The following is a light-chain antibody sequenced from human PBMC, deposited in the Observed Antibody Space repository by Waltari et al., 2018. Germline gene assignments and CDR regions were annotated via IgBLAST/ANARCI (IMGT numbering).Light chain of an antibody. J-gene: IGLJ2*01. CDR2: EGS. CDR3: CSYGGRTTI. V-gene: IGLV2-23*01. CDR1: SNNFGNYYL. Sequence: QSALTQPASVSGSPGQSITIPCTGGSNNFGNYYLISWSQQHPGKAPKLVIFEGSKRPSGVSDRFSGSHSDNSASLTISGLQAEDEADYYCCSYGGRTTIFGGGTRLTVL.